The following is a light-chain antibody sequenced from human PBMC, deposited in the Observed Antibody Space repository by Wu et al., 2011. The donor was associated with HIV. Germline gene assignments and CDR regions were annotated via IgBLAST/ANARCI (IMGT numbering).Light chain of an antibody. Sequence: DIQMTQSPSTLSASVGDRVTITCRASQTIRNWLAWYQQKPGKAPNLLISKASNLQSGVPSRFSGSGSGTEFTLTISSLQPDDVATYYCQQYDSDSRSFGQGTKLEIK. J-gene: IGKJ2*03. CDR1: QTIRNW. CDR3: QQYDSDSRS. CDR2: KAS. V-gene: IGKV1-5*03.